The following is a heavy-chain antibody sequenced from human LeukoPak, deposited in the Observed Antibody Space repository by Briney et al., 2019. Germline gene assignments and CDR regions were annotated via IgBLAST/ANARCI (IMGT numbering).Heavy chain of an antibody. CDR2: IIPIFGTA. CDR3: ARDTRSYYYYYDMDV. V-gene: IGHV1-69*13. D-gene: IGHD4-17*01. J-gene: IGHJ6*02. CDR1: GGTFSSYA. Sequence: ASVKVSCKASGGTFSSYAISWVRQAPGQGLEWMGGIIPIFGTANYAQKFQGRVTITADESTSTAYMELSSLRSEDTAVYYCARDTRSYYYYYDMDVWGQGTTVTVSS.